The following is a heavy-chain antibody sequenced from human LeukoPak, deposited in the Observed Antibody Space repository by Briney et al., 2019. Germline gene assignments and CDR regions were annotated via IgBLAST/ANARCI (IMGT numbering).Heavy chain of an antibody. V-gene: IGHV3-49*04. Sequence: PGGSLRLSCTASGFTFGDYAMSWVRQAPGKGLEWVGFIRSKVYGVTTEYAASVKGRFTISRGDSKSIAYLQMNSLKTEDTAVYYCTGSFGQLSFFDYWGQGTLVTVSS. CDR2: IRSKVYGVTT. J-gene: IGHJ4*02. CDR3: TGSFGQLSFFDY. D-gene: IGHD3-10*01. CDR1: GFTFGDYA.